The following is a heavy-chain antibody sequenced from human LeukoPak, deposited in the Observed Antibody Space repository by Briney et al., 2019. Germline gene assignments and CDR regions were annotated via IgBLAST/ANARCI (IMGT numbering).Heavy chain of an antibody. J-gene: IGHJ3*02. CDR2: IYYSGNT. Sequence: SETLSLTCTVSGGSISSYYWSWIRQPPGKGLEWIGYIYYSGNTNYNPSLKSRVTISVDTSKNQFSLKLSSVTAADTAVYYCARDRYSGSYNDAFDIWGQGTMVTVSS. CDR3: ARDRYSGSYNDAFDI. V-gene: IGHV4-59*12. CDR1: GGSISSYY. D-gene: IGHD1-26*01.